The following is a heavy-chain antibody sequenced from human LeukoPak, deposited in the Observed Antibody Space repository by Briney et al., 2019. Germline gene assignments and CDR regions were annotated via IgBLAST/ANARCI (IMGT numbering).Heavy chain of an antibody. D-gene: IGHD3-16*01. CDR1: GFPFSSYG. J-gene: IGHJ4*02. Sequence: GSLRLSCAASGFPFSSYGMHWVRQAPGKGLEWVAVISYDGSNKYYADSVKGRFTISRDNSKNTLYLQMNSLRAEDTAVYYCASDYTAYWGQGTLVTVSS. V-gene: IGHV3-30*19. CDR3: ASDYTAY. CDR2: ISYDGSNK.